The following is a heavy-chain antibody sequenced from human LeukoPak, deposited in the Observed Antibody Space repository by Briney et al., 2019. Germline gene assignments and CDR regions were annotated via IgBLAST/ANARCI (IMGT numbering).Heavy chain of an antibody. CDR2: ISNTGSDT. V-gene: IGHV3-23*01. Sequence: PGGSLRLSCAASGFTFNNYAMSWARQAPGKGLEWVSTISNTGSDTYYADSVKGRFTISRDNYENTLYLQMNYLRAEDTAIYYCAKVPYSDYGSGRPPFMDVWGQGTTVAVSS. CDR1: GFTFNNYA. CDR3: AKVPYSDYGSGRPPFMDV. D-gene: IGHD3-10*01. J-gene: IGHJ6*02.